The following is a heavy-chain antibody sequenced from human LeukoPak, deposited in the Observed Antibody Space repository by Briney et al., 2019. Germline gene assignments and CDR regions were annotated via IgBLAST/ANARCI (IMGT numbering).Heavy chain of an antibody. Sequence: ASVKVSCKASGYTFTSYYMHWVRQAPGQGLEWMGIINPSGGSTSYAQKFQGRVTMTRDTSTSTVYMELSGLRSEDTAVYYCARSQNGYGAVDYWGQGTLVTVSS. V-gene: IGHV1-46*01. D-gene: IGHD5-18*01. CDR2: INPSGGST. J-gene: IGHJ4*02. CDR3: ARSQNGYGAVDY. CDR1: GYTFTSYY.